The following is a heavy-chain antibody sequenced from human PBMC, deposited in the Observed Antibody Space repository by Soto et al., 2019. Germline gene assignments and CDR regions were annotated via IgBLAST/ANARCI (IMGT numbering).Heavy chain of an antibody. CDR1: GFTFSSYA. J-gene: IGHJ4*02. V-gene: IGHV3-23*01. CDR2: ISGSSGST. D-gene: IGHD4-17*01. Sequence: EVQLLESGGGLVQPGGSLRLSCAASGFTFSSYAMSWVRQAPGKGLEWVSAISGSSGSTYYADCVKGRFTISRNNSKNTLYLQLNSLRAEDTAVYYCAKERYGDYGWYFDYWGQGTLVTVSS. CDR3: AKERYGDYGWYFDY.